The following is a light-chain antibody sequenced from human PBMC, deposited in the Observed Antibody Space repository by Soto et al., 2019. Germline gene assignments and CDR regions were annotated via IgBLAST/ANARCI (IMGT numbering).Light chain of an antibody. Sequence: EIVLTQSPGPLSLSPGERATLSCRASQSVSSDYLAWYQQKPGQAPRLLIYGASSRATGIPDRFSGSGSGTDFTLTISRLEPEDFAVYYCQQYVSSFTFGPGTKVDVK. J-gene: IGKJ3*01. V-gene: IGKV3-20*01. CDR1: QSVSSDY. CDR2: GAS. CDR3: QQYVSSFT.